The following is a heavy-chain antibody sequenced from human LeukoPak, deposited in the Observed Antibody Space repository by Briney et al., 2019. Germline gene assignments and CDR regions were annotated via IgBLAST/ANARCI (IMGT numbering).Heavy chain of an antibody. CDR2: INPNSGGT. V-gene: IGHV1-2*02. Sequence: ASVKVSCKASGYTFTGYYMHWVRQAPGQGLEWMGWINPNSGGTNYAQKFQGRVTMTRDTSISTAYMELSRLRSDDTAVYYCARGGSGAPTLNYYYYGMDVWGQGTTVTVSS. CDR1: GYTFTGYY. CDR3: ARGGSGAPTLNYYYYGMDV. D-gene: IGHD3-10*01. J-gene: IGHJ6*02.